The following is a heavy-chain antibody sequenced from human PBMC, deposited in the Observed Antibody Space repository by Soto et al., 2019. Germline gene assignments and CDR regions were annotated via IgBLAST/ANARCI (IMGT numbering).Heavy chain of an antibody. CDR3: ARDYGDYGGYYFEY. CDR2: IYYSGST. V-gene: IGHV4-59*12. D-gene: IGHD4-17*01. J-gene: IGHJ4*02. Sequence: SETLSLTCTVSGGSISSYYWSWIRQPPGKGLEWIGYIYYSGSTNYNPSLKSRVTISVDTSKNQFSLKLSSVTAADTAVYYCARDYGDYGGYYFEYWGQGTLVTVSS. CDR1: GGSISSYY.